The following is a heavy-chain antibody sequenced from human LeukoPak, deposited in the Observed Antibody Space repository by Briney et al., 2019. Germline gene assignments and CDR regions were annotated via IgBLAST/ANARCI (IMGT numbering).Heavy chain of an antibody. CDR1: GFTFDDYA. CDR3: AKSGSSGYYPFDY. V-gene: IGHV3-9*01. CDR2: ISWNSGSI. D-gene: IGHD3-22*01. J-gene: IGHJ4*01. Sequence: GGSLRLSCAASGFTFDDYAMHWVRQAPGKGLEWVSGISWNSGSIGYADSVKGRFTISRDNAKNSLYLQMNSLRAEDTALYYCAKSGSSGYYPFDYWDHGTLVTVSS.